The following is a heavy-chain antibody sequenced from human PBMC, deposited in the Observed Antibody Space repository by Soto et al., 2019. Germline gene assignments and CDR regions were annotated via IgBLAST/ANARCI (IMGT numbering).Heavy chain of an antibody. CDR1: GGSFSGYY. CDR2: LNDSGGT. J-gene: IGHJ1*01. V-gene: IGHV4-34*01. D-gene: IGHD3-10*01. Sequence: QVQLQQWGAGLLKPSETLSLTCAVYGGSFSGYYWSWIRQPPGKGLERIGELNDSGGTNYNASLKSRVSISGDTSKNQFSLKLSFVTAADTAVYYCARGRGGVQHWGQGTLVTVSS. CDR3: ARGRGGVQH.